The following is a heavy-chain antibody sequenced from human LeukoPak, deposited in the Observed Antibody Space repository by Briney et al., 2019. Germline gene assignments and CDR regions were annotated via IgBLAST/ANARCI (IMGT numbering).Heavy chain of an antibody. J-gene: IGHJ3*02. CDR2: INPNSGGT. V-gene: IGHV1-2*02. CDR1: GYTFTGYY. CDR3: AMRLFSAFPSDVFDI. Sequence: ASVKVSCKASGYTFTGYYMHWVRQAPGQGLEWMGWINPNSGGTNYAQKFQGRVTMTRNTSISTAYMELSSLRSEDTAVYYCAMRLFSAFPSDVFDIWGQGTMVTVSS. D-gene: IGHD3-16*01.